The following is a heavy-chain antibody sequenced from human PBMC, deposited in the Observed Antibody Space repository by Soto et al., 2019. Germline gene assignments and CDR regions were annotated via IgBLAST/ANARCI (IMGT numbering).Heavy chain of an antibody. Sequence: EVQLVESGGGLVQPGGSLRLSCVASGFTFNYYWIHWVSQAPGKGLMWVSRLQTDGSHPDYADSGKGRFTISRDNAKNTLYLQMNNLRAEDTAVYYCARGGDPDYWGQGTLVTVSS. CDR2: LQTDGSHP. CDR1: GFTFNYYW. J-gene: IGHJ4*02. V-gene: IGHV3-74*01. D-gene: IGHD2-21*02. CDR3: ARGGDPDY.